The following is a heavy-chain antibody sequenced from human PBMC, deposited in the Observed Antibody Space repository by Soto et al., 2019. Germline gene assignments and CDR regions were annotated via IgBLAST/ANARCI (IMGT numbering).Heavy chain of an antibody. CDR3: ARVGYSTTYGMDV. D-gene: IGHD6-13*01. J-gene: IGHJ6*02. V-gene: IGHV1-69*01. CDR2: IIPFFGTS. Sequence: QVQLVQSGAEVKKPGSSVKVSCKASGGTFSSYAVNWVRQAPGQGLEWMGGIIPFFGTSNYAQKFQGIVTITADESTSTDYMELRSLRSEDTAVYYCARVGYSTTYGMDVWGHGTTVTVS. CDR1: GGTFSSYA.